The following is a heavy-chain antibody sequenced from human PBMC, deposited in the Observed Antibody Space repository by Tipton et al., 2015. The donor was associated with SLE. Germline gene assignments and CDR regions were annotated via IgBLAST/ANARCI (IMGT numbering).Heavy chain of an antibody. J-gene: IGHJ5*02. V-gene: IGHV4-31*03. D-gene: IGHD3-22*01. CDR1: GGSIRSYY. CDR2: TYYSGSP. Sequence: TLSLTCTVSGGSIRSYYWSWIRQHPGKGLEWIGYTYYSGSPYYNPSLKSRVTTSLDMSKNQFSLRLSSVTAADTAVYYCPIYYHDSTGLHWFDPWGQGTLVTVSS. CDR3: PIYYHDSTGLHWFDP.